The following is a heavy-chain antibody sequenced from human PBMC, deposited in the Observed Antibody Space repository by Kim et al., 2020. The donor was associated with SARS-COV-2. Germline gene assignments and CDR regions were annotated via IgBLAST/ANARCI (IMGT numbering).Heavy chain of an antibody. CDR3: ARDMNPTVYDY. D-gene: IGHD4-4*01. Sequence: TNCSQTFQGRVTLTSDTSANTAYMDLRSLTFEDTAIYYCARDMNPTVYDYWGQGTLVTVSS. V-gene: IGHV1-3*01. J-gene: IGHJ4*02. CDR2: T.